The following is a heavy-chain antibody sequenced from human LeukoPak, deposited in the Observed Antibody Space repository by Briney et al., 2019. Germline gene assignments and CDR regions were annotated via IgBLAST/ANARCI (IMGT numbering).Heavy chain of an antibody. D-gene: IGHD5-12*01. Sequence: PWESLRLSCVASGFTFSSYAMSWVRQAPGKGLEWVSAISGSGGSTYYADSVKGRFTISRDNSKNTLYLQMNSLKTDDTAVYYCTSVDFDFWGQGTQVTVSS. CDR3: TSVDFDF. J-gene: IGHJ4*02. V-gene: IGHV3-23*01. CDR1: GFTFSSYA. CDR2: ISGSGGST.